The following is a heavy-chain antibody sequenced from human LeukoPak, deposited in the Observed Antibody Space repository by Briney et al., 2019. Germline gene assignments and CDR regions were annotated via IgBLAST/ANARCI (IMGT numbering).Heavy chain of an antibody. CDR2: IIPIFGTA. CDR1: GGTFSSYA. V-gene: IGHV1-69*06. D-gene: IGHD3-10*01. J-gene: IGHJ4*02. Sequence: ASVKVSCKASGGTFSSYAISWVRQAPGQGLEWMRGIIPIFGTANYAQKFQGRVTITADKSTSTAYMELSSLRSEDTAVYYCAGGITMVRGGPLWPPFDYWGQGTLVTVSS. CDR3: AGGITMVRGGPLWPPFDY.